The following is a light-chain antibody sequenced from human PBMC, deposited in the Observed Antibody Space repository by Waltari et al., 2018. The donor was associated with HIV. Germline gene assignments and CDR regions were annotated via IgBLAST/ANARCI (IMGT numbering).Light chain of an antibody. Sequence: EVVLTQSPATLSLSPGETATLSCTASQNVGRFLAWYQKKPGQAPSLLIHYASNRAPGVPARFSALAAGTDFTLTISSLEPEDFAVYYCQQRSNWPPITFGQGTRLEIK. CDR2: YAS. CDR3: QQRSNWPPIT. V-gene: IGKV3-11*01. J-gene: IGKJ5*01. CDR1: QNVGRF.